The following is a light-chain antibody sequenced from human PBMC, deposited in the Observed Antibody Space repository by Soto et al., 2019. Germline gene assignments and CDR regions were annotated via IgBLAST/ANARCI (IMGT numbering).Light chain of an antibody. CDR1: QSVSTY. CDR2: DAS. V-gene: IGKV3-11*01. J-gene: IGKJ4*01. CDR3: QQRSNWPLT. Sequence: EIVLTQSPATLSLSPGERATLSCRTSQSVSTYLAWYQHKPGQAPRLLIYDASNRATGIPTRFSGSGSGTDFTLTISRLEPEDFAVYYCQQRSNWPLTFGGGTKVEI.